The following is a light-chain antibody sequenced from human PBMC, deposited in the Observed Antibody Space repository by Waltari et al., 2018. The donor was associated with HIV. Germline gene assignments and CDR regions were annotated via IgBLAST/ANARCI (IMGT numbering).Light chain of an antibody. CDR2: DVN. J-gene: IGLJ2*01. CDR1: NADIGSSDL. V-gene: IGLV2-23*02. CDR3: CSYAGKGVVL. Sequence: QSAPTQPASVSGSPGQSVTISCIGTNADIGSSDLVSWFHQFSSGFPRLLIYDVNKRPSIVSHRFSGSESNATASVTISGLQIEDECDYYCCSYAGKGVVLFGGGTKLTV.